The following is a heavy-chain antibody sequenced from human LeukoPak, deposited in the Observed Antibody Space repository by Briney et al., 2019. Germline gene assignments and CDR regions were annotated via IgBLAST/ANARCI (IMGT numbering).Heavy chain of an antibody. D-gene: IGHD6-19*01. Sequence: GGSLRLSCAASGFTFSSYAMSWVRQAPGKGLEWVASIGPTGSDRYHADSIKGRFTISRDNAKNSLYLQMDSLRAEDTAVYYCARDYLFYGSGPPGYYFDYWGQGTLVTVSS. CDR3: ARDYLFYGSGPPGYYFDY. CDR1: GFTFSSYA. V-gene: IGHV3-21*01. CDR2: IGPTGSDR. J-gene: IGHJ4*02.